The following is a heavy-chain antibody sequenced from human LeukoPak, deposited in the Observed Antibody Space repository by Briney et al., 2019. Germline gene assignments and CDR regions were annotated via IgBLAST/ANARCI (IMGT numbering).Heavy chain of an antibody. V-gene: IGHV4-59*08. CDR3: ARRGYYDSSGYYAH. CDR1: GGSISSYY. J-gene: IGHJ4*02. D-gene: IGHD3-22*01. Sequence: SATLSLTCTVSGGSISSYYWSWIRQPPGKGLEWIGYIYYSGSTNYNPSIKSRVTISVDTSKNQFSLKLSSVTAADTAVYYCARRGYYDSSGYYAHWGQGTLVTVSS. CDR2: IYYSGST.